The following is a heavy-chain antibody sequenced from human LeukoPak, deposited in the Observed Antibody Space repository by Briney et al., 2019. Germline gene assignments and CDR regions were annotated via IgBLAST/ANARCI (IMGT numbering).Heavy chain of an antibody. J-gene: IGHJ4*02. CDR2: ISGSGVST. CDR3: AKDERNWNYNLASQTYD. CDR1: GFTFSSYW. D-gene: IGHD1-7*01. V-gene: IGHV3-23*01. Sequence: GGSLRLSCAASGFTFSSYWMSWVRQAPGKGLEWVSAISGSGVSTYHADSVKGRFTVSRDNSKNTLYLQMSSLRAEDTAVYYCAKDERNWNYNLASQTYDWGQGTLVTVSS.